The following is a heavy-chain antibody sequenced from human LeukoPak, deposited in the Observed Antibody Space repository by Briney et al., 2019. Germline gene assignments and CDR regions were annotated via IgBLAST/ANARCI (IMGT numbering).Heavy chain of an antibody. J-gene: IGHJ6*02. CDR2: ISYDGSNK. CDR1: GFTFSSYG. CDR3: ARGGGLDV. D-gene: IGHD3-16*01. Sequence: GRSLRLSCAATGFTFSSYGMHWVRQAPGKGLEWVAVISYDGSNKYYADSVKGRFTISRDNSKNTLYLQMNSLRAEDTAVYYCARGGGLDVWGQGATVTVSS. V-gene: IGHV3-30*03.